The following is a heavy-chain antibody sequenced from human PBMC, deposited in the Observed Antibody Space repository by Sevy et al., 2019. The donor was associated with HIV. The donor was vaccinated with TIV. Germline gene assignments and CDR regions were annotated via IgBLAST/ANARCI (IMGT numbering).Heavy chain of an antibody. Sequence: GGSLRLSCAASGFTFSSYAMSWVRQAPGKGLEWVSAISGSGGSTYYADSVKGRFTISRDNSKNTPYLQMNSLRAEDTAVYYCASRLVVPAAMRPHFDYWGQGTLVTVSS. CDR3: ASRLVVPAAMRPHFDY. CDR2: ISGSGGST. V-gene: IGHV3-23*01. CDR1: GFTFSSYA. D-gene: IGHD2-2*01. J-gene: IGHJ4*02.